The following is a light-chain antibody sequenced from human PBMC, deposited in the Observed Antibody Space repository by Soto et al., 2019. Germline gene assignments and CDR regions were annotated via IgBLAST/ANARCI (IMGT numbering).Light chain of an antibody. J-gene: IGKJ2*01. V-gene: IGKV3-15*01. CDR2: GAS. Sequence: EMVMTQSPATQSVSPGERASLSCRASQSIGGNLAWYQQKPGQAPRLLIYGASTRVTGVPARFSGSGSRTDFTLAISSLQSEDFAIYYCQQYNNWPYTFGQGTKLEI. CDR3: QQYNNWPYT. CDR1: QSIGGN.